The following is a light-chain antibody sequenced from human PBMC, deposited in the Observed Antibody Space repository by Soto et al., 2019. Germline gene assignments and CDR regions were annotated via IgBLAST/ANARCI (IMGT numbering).Light chain of an antibody. CDR3: QQRKNYPIT. CDR1: QDINTY. J-gene: IGKJ5*01. V-gene: IGKV1-9*01. Sequence: DIQLTQSPSFLSASVGDRVTITCRASQDINTYLAWYQQKPGKAPKLLIFAASTLQNGVPSRFSGSGSGTEFTVTITSLQHEDFATYYCQQRKNYPITFGQGTRLEIK. CDR2: AAS.